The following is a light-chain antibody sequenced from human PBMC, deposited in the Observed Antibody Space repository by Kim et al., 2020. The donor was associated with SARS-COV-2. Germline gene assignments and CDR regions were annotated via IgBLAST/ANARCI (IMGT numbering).Light chain of an antibody. CDR1: QGISSY. Sequence: ASTGDRVTITWRASQGISSYLAWYQQKPGKAPKLLIYAASTLQSGVPSRFSGSGSGTDFTLTISCLQSEDFATYYCQQYYSYPITFGQGTRLEIK. V-gene: IGKV1-8*01. CDR2: AAS. J-gene: IGKJ5*01. CDR3: QQYYSYPIT.